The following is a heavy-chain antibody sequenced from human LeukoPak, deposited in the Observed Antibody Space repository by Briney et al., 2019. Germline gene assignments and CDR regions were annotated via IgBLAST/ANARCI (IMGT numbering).Heavy chain of an antibody. CDR1: GGSISSYY. J-gene: IGHJ6*02. Sequence: PSETLSLTCTVSGGSISSYYWSWIRQPPGKGLEWIGYIYYSGSTNHNPSLKSRVTISVDTSKNQFSLKLSSVTAADTAVYYCARSAVAGRYGMDVWGQGTTVTVSS. D-gene: IGHD6-19*01. CDR2: IYYSGST. V-gene: IGHV4-59*08. CDR3: ARSAVAGRYGMDV.